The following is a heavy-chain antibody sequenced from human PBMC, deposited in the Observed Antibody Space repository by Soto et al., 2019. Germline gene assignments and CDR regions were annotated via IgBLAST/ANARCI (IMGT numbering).Heavy chain of an antibody. CDR1: GGSISSGGYN. CDR3: ARSVFP. V-gene: IGHV4-31*03. Sequence: QVQLRESGPGLVKASQTLSLTCTVSGGSISSGGYNWSWIRQHPGKGLEWIGYIYYRGSTYYKPSRQSRVTISVDTTKNPYALKLSSVTAADTAVYYCARSVFPWGRVTLVTVSS. CDR2: IYYRGST. J-gene: IGHJ5*02.